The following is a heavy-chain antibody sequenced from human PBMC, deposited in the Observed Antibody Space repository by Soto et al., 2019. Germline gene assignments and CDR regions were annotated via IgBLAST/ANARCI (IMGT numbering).Heavy chain of an antibody. V-gene: IGHV1-8*01. J-gene: IGHJ5*02. CDR2: MNPNSDNT. D-gene: IGHD2-15*01. CDR3: ARAFPYCSGGSCYSADWFDP. Sequence: GASVKVSCKASGYTFTSYDINWVRQATGQGLEWMGWMNPNSDNTGYAQKFQGRVTMTRNTSISTAYMELSSLRSEDTAVYYCARAFPYCSGGSCYSADWFDPWGQGTLVTVSS. CDR1: GYTFTSYD.